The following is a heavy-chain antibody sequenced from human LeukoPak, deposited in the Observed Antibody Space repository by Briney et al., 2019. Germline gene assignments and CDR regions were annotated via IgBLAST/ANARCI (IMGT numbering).Heavy chain of an antibody. CDR3: AREGWRRDGYNILDP. Sequence: SETLSLTCRVSGYSISSGYYWDWIRQPPGKGLEWIGTISHSGSTNYNPSLQSRVTLSLDTSRNQFSLKLNSVTAADTAVYYCAREGWRRDGYNILDPWGQGTLVTVSS. CDR2: ISHSGST. V-gene: IGHV4-38-2*02. CDR1: GYSISSGYY. D-gene: IGHD5-24*01. J-gene: IGHJ5*02.